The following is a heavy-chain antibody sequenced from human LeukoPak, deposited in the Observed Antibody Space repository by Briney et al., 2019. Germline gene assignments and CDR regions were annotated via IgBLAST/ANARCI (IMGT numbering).Heavy chain of an antibody. CDR2: ISYDGSNK. CDR1: GFTLSSYG. J-gene: IGHJ4*02. D-gene: IGHD3-10*01. Sequence: GGSLRLSCAASGFTLSSYGMHWVRQAPGKGLEWVAVISYDGSNKYYADSVKGRFTISRDNSKNTLYLQMNSLRAEDTAVYYCAKDGGITLFDYWGQGTLVTVSS. CDR3: AKDGGITLFDY. V-gene: IGHV3-30*18.